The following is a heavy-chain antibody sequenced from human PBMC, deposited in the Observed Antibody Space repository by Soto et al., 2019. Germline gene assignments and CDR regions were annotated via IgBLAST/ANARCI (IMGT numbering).Heavy chain of an antibody. CDR2: IKSKTDGGTT. V-gene: IGHV3-15*07. Sequence: EVQLVESGGGLVKPEGSLRLSCAASGFTFSHTWMNWVRQAPGKGLEWVGRIKSKTDGGTTDYAAPVRGRFTISRDDSENTLYLQMNSLKTEDTAMYYCTSDHPDYSILYYFDRWGQGTLVTVSS. CDR3: TSDHPDYSILYYFDR. CDR1: GFTFSHTW. J-gene: IGHJ4*02. D-gene: IGHD4-4*01.